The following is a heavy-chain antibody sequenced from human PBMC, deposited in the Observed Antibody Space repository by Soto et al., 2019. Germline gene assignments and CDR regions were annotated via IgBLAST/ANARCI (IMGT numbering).Heavy chain of an antibody. V-gene: IGHV3-33*01. CDR3: ARDPPATRHGMDV. CDR1: GFTFNNYG. CDR2: IWYDGSNR. J-gene: IGHJ6*02. Sequence: GGSLRLSCAASGFTFNNYGMHWVRQAPGKGLEWVALIWYDGSNREYADSVKGRFTISRDNSKNMLYLQMKSLRAEDTAVYYCARDPPATRHGMDVWGQGTTVTVSS.